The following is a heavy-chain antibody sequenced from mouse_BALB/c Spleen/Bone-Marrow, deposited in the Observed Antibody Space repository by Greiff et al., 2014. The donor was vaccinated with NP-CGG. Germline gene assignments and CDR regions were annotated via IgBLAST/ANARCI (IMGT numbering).Heavy chain of an antibody. CDR2: IYPGGGDT. CDR3: ARRGSDYENAMDY. V-gene: IGHV1-87*01. Sequence: VQLVESGAELARPGASVKLSCKAAGYTFTSYWMQWVKQRPGQGLEWIGAIYPGGGDTRYSQKFKEKATLTADKSSSTAYIQLSSLASEDPAVYYCARRGSDYENAMDYWGQGTSVIVPS. J-gene: IGHJ4*01. D-gene: IGHD2-4*01. CDR1: GYTFTSYW.